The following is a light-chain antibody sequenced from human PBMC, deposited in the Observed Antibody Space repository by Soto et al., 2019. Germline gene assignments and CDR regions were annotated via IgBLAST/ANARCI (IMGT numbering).Light chain of an antibody. V-gene: IGKV3-15*01. CDR2: GAS. J-gene: IGKJ1*01. CDR1: QSVSSN. Sequence: EIVMTQSPASLSVSPGERATLSCRASQSVSSNLAWYQQNPGQAPRLLIYGASTGATGVPARFSGSGSGTDFTLTISSLQSEDFAVYYCQQYNNWPRTFGQGTKVEIK. CDR3: QQYNNWPRT.